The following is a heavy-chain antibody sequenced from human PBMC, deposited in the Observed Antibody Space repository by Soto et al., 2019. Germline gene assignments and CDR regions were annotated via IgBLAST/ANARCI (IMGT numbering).Heavy chain of an antibody. V-gene: IGHV1-69*13. Sequence: GPQLKVSCKASGGTFSSYAISWVRQAPGQGLEWMGGIIPIFGTANYAQKFQGRVTITADESTSTAYMELSSLRSEDTAVYYCARYCSGGSCYYAFDIWGQGTMVTVSS. D-gene: IGHD2-15*01. CDR1: GGTFSSYA. J-gene: IGHJ3*02. CDR2: IIPIFGTA. CDR3: ARYCSGGSCYYAFDI.